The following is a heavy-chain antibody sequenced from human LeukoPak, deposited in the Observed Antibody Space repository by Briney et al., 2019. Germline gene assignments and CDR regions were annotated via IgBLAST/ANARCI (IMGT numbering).Heavy chain of an antibody. J-gene: IGHJ4*02. D-gene: IGHD2-2*01. V-gene: IGHV1-2*02. CDR2: INPNTGGT. CDR1: GYSFTAHY. CDR3: WGSAGAAGAGGY. Sequence: ASVKVSCKASGYSFTAHYIHWVRQAPGQGLEWMGSINPNTGGTNYAEKFQGRVTMTSDTSTTTAYMGLSSLSSDDTAVYFCWGSAGAAGAGGYGGQGPLVTVSS.